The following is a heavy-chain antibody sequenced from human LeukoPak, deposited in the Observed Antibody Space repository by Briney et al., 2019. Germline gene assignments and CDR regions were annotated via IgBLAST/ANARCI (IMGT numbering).Heavy chain of an antibody. CDR2: IYTSGST. D-gene: IGHD6-6*01. Sequence: PSENLSLTCTVSGGSISSYYWSWIRQPAWKGLEWIGRIYTSGSTNYNPSLKSRVTMSVDTSKNQFSLKLSSVTAADTAVYYCARDYSSSSTSWFDPWGQGILVTVSS. CDR1: GGSISSYY. V-gene: IGHV4-4*07. CDR3: ARDYSSSSTSWFDP. J-gene: IGHJ5*02.